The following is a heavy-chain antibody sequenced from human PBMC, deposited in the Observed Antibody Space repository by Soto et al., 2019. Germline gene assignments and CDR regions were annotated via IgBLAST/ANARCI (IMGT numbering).Heavy chain of an antibody. Sequence: GSGPTLVNPTQTLTLTCTFSGFSLSTSGVGVGWIRQPPGKALEWLALIYWDDDKRYSPSLKSRLTITKDTSKNQVVLTMTNMDPVDTATYYSAHAPFGELSGWFDPWGQGTLVTVSS. CDR3: AHAPFGELSGWFDP. J-gene: IGHJ5*02. V-gene: IGHV2-5*02. CDR2: IYWDDDK. CDR1: GFSLSTSGVG. D-gene: IGHD3-10*01.